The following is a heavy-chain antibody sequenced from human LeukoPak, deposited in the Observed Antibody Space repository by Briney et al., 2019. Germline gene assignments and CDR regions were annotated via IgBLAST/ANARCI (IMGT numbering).Heavy chain of an antibody. CDR3: ARPHLGITIFDY. D-gene: IGHD3-3*01. CDR1: GFTFGVYY. CDR2: ISSSSSAI. J-gene: IGHJ4*02. V-gene: IGHV3-11*01. Sequence: GGSLRLSCATSGFTFGVYYMSWIRQAPGKGPEWLLYISSSSSAIYYADSVKGRFTVSRDNAKNSLYLQMNSLRAEDKAVYYCARPHLGITIFDYWGQGTLVTVSS.